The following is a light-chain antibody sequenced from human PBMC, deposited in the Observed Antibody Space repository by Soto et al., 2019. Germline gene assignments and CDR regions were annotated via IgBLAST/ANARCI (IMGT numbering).Light chain of an antibody. CDR2: AAS. CDR1: QSISRN. V-gene: IGKV1-39*01. J-gene: IGKJ1*01. CDR3: QQSYNTPPT. Sequence: IQMTQSPSTLCGSVGERVTLTCLASQSISRNLNWYQQKQGKAPKLLIYAASSLQSGVPSRFSGSGSGTDFTLTISSLQPEDFATYYCQQSYNTPPTFGQGTKVDI.